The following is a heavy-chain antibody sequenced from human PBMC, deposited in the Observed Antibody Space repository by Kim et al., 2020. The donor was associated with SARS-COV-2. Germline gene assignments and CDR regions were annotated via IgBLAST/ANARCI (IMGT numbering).Heavy chain of an antibody. V-gene: IGHV3-15*01. Sequence: GGSLRLSCAASGFTFSNAWMSWVRQAPGKGLEWVGRIKSKTDGGTTYYAAPVKGRFTISRDDSKNTLYLQMNSLKTEDTAVYYCTTEVPPEHWSGAYYFDYWGQGTLVTVSS. J-gene: IGHJ4*02. D-gene: IGHD3-3*01. CDR2: IKSKTDGGTT. CDR1: GFTFSNAW. CDR3: TTEVPPEHWSGAYYFDY.